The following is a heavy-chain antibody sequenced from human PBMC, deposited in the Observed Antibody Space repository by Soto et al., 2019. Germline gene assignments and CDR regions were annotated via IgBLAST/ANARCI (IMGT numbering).Heavy chain of an antibody. V-gene: IGHV1-2*02. Sequence: ASVKVSCKTSGYTFTGHYIHWVRQAPQQGPEWMGEIGPESGTTRYAQKFRGRVTMTMDTSITTVYMELKNLSPDDMAVYYCGRGRSGQIVVFYWGQGTPVTV. CDR3: GRGRSGQIVVFY. CDR2: IGPESGTT. CDR1: GYTFTGHY. J-gene: IGHJ4*02. D-gene: IGHD1-26*01.